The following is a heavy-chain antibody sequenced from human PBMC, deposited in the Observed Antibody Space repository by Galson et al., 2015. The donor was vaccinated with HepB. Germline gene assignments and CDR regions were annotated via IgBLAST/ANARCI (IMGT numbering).Heavy chain of an antibody. CDR3: ARVTNSVGWYFDL. CDR2: IYYTGST. Sequence: SLTCTVSGASISSGGYYWSWIRQLPGTGLECIGYIYYTGSTYYNPSLESRTTLSVDTSENQFSLKLSSVTAAETGVYYCARVTNSVGWYFDLWGRGTLVTVSS. D-gene: IGHD4-23*01. CDR1: GASISSGGYY. J-gene: IGHJ2*01. V-gene: IGHV4-31*03.